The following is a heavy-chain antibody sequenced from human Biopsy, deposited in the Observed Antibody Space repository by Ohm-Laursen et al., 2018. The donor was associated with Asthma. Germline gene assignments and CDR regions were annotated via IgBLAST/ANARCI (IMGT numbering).Heavy chain of an antibody. V-gene: IGHV2-5*02. CDR3: AHFKMSTSMAFDY. CDR2: TYWDADK. Sequence: TQTLTLTCSFSGFSLSTSGVGVGWIRQPPGKALDWLALTYWDADKRYSPSLKTRLTITKDTSNNQVVLTLTNVDPVDTATYYCAHFKMSTSMAFDYWGPGTVATVSS. CDR1: GFSLSTSGVG. D-gene: IGHD5-24*01. J-gene: IGHJ4*02.